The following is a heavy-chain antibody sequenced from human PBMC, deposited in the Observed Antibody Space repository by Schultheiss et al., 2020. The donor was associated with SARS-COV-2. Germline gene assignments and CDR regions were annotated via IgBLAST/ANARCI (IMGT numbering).Heavy chain of an antibody. CDR1: GGSISSSSYY. CDR3: ATFPRVARPFDY. V-gene: IGHV4-39*01. D-gene: IGHD2/OR15-2a*01. Sequence: SQTLSLTCTVSGGSISSSSYYWGWIRQPPGKGLEWIGNIYYTGSTYYNPSLKSRVTISVDTSKNQFSLKLTSVTAADTAVYYCATFPRVARPFDYWGQGTLVTVSS. J-gene: IGHJ4*02. CDR2: IYYTGST.